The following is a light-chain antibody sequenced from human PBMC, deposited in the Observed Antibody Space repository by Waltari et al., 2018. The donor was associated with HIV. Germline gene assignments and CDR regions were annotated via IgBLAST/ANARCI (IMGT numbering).Light chain of an antibody. CDR2: DNR. V-gene: IGLV1-40*01. J-gene: IGLJ3*02. CDR3: HSYDNGLSAWG. CDR1: SSNLGAGYG. Sequence: QSVLTQPPSVSGAPGQRVPISCAGPSSNLGAGYGVHLYQHLPGPAPKLLISDNRRRPSGVPDRFSAATSGTSASLAITGCQAEDEAVYYCHSYDNGLSAWGCGGGTRVTAL.